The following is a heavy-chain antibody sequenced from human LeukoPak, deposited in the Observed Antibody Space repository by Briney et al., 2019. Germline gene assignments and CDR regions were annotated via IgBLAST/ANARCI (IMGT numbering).Heavy chain of an antibody. V-gene: IGHV3-9*01. CDR3: AKDPSGWSYYFDY. J-gene: IGHJ4*02. Sequence: GGSLRLSCAASGSTFDDYAMHWVRQAPGKGLEWVSGISWNSGSIGYADSVKGRFTISRDNAKNSLYLQMNSLRAEDTAVYYCAKDPSGWSYYFDYWGQGTLVTVSS. CDR2: ISWNSGSI. CDR1: GSTFDDYA. D-gene: IGHD6-19*01.